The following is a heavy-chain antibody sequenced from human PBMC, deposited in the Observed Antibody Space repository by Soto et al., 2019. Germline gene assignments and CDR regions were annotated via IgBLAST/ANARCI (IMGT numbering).Heavy chain of an antibody. CDR2: IIPIFGTA. Sequence: QVQLVQAGAGVKKPGSSVKVSCKASGGTFSSYAISWVRQAPGQGLEWMGGIIPIFGTANYAQKFQGRVTITADESTSTAYMELSSLRSEDTAVYYCARDRGVVTALYYYYGMDVWGQGTTVTVSS. V-gene: IGHV1-69*01. D-gene: IGHD2-15*01. CDR1: GGTFSSYA. CDR3: ARDRGVVTALYYYYGMDV. J-gene: IGHJ6*02.